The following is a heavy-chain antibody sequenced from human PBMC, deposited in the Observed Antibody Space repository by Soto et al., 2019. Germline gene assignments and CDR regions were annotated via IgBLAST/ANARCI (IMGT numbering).Heavy chain of an antibody. CDR3: AKDLTGTSRTPEL. D-gene: IGHD2-2*01. Sequence: SLRLSCAASGFTFSSYAMSWVRQVPGKGLEWVSAISGSGGSTYYADSMKGRFTISRDNSKNTVYLQMNSLRADDTAIYYCAKDLTGTSRTPELWGQGTLVTVSS. J-gene: IGHJ4*02. CDR1: GFTFSSYA. V-gene: IGHV3-23*01. CDR2: ISGSGGST.